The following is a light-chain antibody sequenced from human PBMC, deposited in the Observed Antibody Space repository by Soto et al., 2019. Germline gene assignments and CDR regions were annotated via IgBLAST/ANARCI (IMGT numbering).Light chain of an antibody. CDR1: SGHYSYT. CDR3: QTWGTGIRV. CDR2: LNSDGSH. J-gene: IGLJ3*02. V-gene: IGLV4-69*01. Sequence: QLVLTQSPSASASLGASVKLTCTLSSGHYSYTIAWHQQQPEKGPRYLMNLNSDGSHTKGDGIPDRFSGSSSGAERYLTISSLQSEDEADYYCQTWGTGIRVFGGGTKLTVL.